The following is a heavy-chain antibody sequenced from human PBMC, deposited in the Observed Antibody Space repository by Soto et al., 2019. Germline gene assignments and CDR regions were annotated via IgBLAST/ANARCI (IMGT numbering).Heavy chain of an antibody. V-gene: IGHV3-66*01. J-gene: IGHJ4*02. CDR2: IYSGGST. CDR1: GFTVSSNY. D-gene: IGHD4-17*01. CDR3: ARAWSATVTTPFDY. Sequence: EVQLVESGGGLVQPGGSLRLSCAASGFTVSSNYMSWVRQAPGKGLAWVSVIYSGGSTYYADSVKGRFTISRDNTKNTLYLQMNSLRAEDTAVYYCARAWSATVTTPFDYWGQGTLVTVSS.